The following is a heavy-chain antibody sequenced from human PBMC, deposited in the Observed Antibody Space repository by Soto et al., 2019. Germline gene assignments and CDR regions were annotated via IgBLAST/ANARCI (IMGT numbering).Heavy chain of an antibody. CDR3: ARPYSFGWSGVAS. D-gene: IGHD3-9*01. J-gene: IGHJ5*02. Sequence: QLQLQGSGPGLVKPSETLSLTCTVSGASIYSGEYYWAWIRQSPGQGLEWIGPISYSGSTYYNPSLRSRVPISIDTSRNQFSLKLNSVTAADTAVYYCARPYSFGWSGVASWGQGTLVTVSS. V-gene: IGHV4-39*01. CDR1: GASIYSGEYY. CDR2: ISYSGST.